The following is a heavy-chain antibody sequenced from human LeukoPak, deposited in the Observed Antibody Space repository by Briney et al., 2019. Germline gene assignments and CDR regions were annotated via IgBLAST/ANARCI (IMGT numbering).Heavy chain of an antibody. J-gene: IGHJ4*02. CDR2: INPSGGST. CDR3: ARALVSGSMPATVDY. Sequence: GASVKVSCKASGYTFTSYYMHWVRQAPGQGLEWMGIINPSGGSTSYAQKFQGRVTMTRDTSTSTVYMELSSLRSEDTAVYYCARALVSGSMPATVDYWGQGTLVTVSS. V-gene: IGHV1-46*01. D-gene: IGHD1-26*01. CDR1: GYTFTSYY.